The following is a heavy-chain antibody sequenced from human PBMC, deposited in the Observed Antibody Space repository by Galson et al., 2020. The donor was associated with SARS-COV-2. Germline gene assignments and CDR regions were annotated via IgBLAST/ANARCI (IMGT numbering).Heavy chain of an antibody. CDR1: GGTFNNYA. V-gene: IGHV1-69*01. D-gene: IGHD6-13*01. CDR2: IIPIFATA. CDR3: ARVPGPGTSTWFPPLLPFLH. J-gene: IGHJ1*01. Sequence: KISCKASGGTFNNYAVNWVRWAPGQGLEWVGGIIPIFATANYAPRFQGRVTITADESTSTVYMELSGLRSDDTAIYYCARVPGPGTSTWFPPLLPFLHWGQGTLVTVSS.